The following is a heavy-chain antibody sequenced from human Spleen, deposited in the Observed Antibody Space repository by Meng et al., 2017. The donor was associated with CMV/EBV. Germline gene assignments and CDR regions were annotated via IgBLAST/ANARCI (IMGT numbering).Heavy chain of an antibody. J-gene: IGHJ4*02. V-gene: IGHV1-2*02. CDR3: ARDGLGYCSGGSCYSDY. D-gene: IGHD2-15*01. CDR2: INPNSGGT. Sequence: YTFTGYYMHWVRQAPGQGLEWMGWINPNSGGTNYAQKFQGRVTMTRDTSISTAYMELSRLRSDDTAVYYCARDGLGYCSGGSCYSDYWGQGTLVTVSS. CDR1: YTFTGYY.